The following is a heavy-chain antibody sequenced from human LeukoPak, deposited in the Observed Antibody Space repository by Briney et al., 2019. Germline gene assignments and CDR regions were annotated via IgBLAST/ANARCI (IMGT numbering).Heavy chain of an antibody. CDR3: VRDSSSSSLADP. D-gene: IGHD2-2*01. CDR1: GYTFTSYY. CDR2: INPSGGSA. J-gene: IGHJ5*02. Sequence: APVKVSFKASGYTFTSYYMHWVRQAPGQGLEWRGIINPSGGSATYAQKFQGRVTMTRDTSTSTVYMDLSSLRSEDTAVYYCVRDSSSSSLADPWGQGTLVTVSS. V-gene: IGHV1-46*01.